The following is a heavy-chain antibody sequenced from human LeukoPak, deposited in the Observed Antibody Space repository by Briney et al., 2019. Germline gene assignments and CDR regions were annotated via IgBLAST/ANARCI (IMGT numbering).Heavy chain of an antibody. Sequence: PSETLSLTCTVSGGSISSGDYYWRWIRQPPGKGLEWIGYIYYSGSTYYNPSLKSRVTISVDTSKNQFSLKLSSVTAADTAVYYCARDGYGYGWFVDYWGQGTLVTVSS. J-gene: IGHJ4*02. D-gene: IGHD5-18*01. CDR1: GGSISSGDYY. CDR2: IYYSGST. V-gene: IGHV4-30-4*01. CDR3: ARDGYGYGWFVDY.